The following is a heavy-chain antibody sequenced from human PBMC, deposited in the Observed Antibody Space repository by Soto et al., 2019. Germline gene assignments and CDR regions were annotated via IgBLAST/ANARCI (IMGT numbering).Heavy chain of an antibody. CDR2: ISSAVNT. CDR1: GFTFSNYA. Sequence: EVQLLQSGGGLVQPGGSLRLSCAGSGFTFSNYAMSWVRQAPGKGLEWVSAISSAVNTYYADSVKGRFTISRDNSKNTLSLQMNSLRAEDKAVYYCAKQVRDGTSSPYYFDYCGQGTLVTVSS. CDR3: AKQVRDGTSSPYYFDY. D-gene: IGHD6-6*01. J-gene: IGHJ4*02. V-gene: IGHV3-23*01.